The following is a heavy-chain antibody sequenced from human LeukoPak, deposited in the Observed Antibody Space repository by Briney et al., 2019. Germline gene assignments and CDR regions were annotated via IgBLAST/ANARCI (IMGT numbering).Heavy chain of an antibody. CDR2: ISYDGSNK. CDR3: AKSYGSGSYPIEPPFDY. Sequence: GRSLRLSCAASGFTFSSYGMHWVRQAPGKGLEWVAVISYDGSNKYYADSVKGRFTISRDNSKNTLYLQMNSLRAEDTAVYYCAKSYGSGSYPIEPPFDYWGQGTLVTVSS. D-gene: IGHD3-10*01. J-gene: IGHJ4*02. CDR1: GFTFSSYG. V-gene: IGHV3-30*18.